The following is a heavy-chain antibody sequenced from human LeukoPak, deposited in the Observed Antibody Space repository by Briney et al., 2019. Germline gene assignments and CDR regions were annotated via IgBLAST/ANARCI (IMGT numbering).Heavy chain of an antibody. CDR2: IYYSGST. CDR1: GGPISSYY. V-gene: IGHV4-59*08. J-gene: IGHJ4*02. D-gene: IGHD4-17*01. Sequence: SETLSLTCAVSGGPISSYYWSWIRQPPGKGLEWIGYIYYSGSTNYNPSLKSRVTISVDTSKNQFSLKLSSVTAADTAVYYCASGNYGDYVPGWDYWGQGTLVTVSS. CDR3: ASGNYGDYVPGWDY.